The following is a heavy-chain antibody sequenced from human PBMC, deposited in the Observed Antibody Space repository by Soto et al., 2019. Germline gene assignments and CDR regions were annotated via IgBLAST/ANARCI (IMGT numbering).Heavy chain of an antibody. V-gene: IGHV4-39*01. J-gene: IGHJ4*02. CDR3: ASIVAPGSEGFDY. CDR1: GGSISSSAYY. D-gene: IGHD6-13*01. Sequence: QLQLQESGPGLVKPSETLSLTCTVSGGSISSSAYYWGWIRQPPGKGLEWIGSIYYSGSTYYNPSLKSRVTISVDTSKNQFSLKLSFVTAADKAVYYCASIVAPGSEGFDYWGQGTPVTVST. CDR2: IYYSGST.